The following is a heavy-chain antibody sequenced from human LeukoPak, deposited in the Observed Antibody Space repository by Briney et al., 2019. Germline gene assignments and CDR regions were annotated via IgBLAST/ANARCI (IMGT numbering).Heavy chain of an antibody. J-gene: IGHJ4*02. CDR1: GGSISSSSYY. CDR3: ARGSTMVRGVNTDDY. CDR2: IYYSGST. V-gene: IGHV4-30-4*08. D-gene: IGHD3-10*01. Sequence: PSETLSLTCTVYGGSISSSSYYWGWIRQPPGKGLEWIGYIYYSGSTYYNPSLKSRVTISVDASKNQFSLKLSSVTAADTAVYYCARGSTMVRGVNTDDYWGQGTLVTVPS.